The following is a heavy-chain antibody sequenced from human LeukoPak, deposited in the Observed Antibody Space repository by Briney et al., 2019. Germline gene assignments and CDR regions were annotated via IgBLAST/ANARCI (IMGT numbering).Heavy chain of an antibody. CDR1: GFTFNTYS. D-gene: IGHD2-2*01. CDR2: IAGSSVI. Sequence: GGSLRLSCAASGFTFNTYSMNWVRQAPGKGLEWISYIAGSSVIFYADSVKGRFTISRDNAKNSLYLQMSSLRDEDTAVYHCARDSAYAFDIWGQGTMVTVSS. J-gene: IGHJ3*02. V-gene: IGHV3-48*02. CDR3: ARDSAYAFDI.